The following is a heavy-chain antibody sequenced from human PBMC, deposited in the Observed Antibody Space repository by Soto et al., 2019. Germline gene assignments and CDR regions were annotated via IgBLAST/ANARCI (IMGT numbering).Heavy chain of an antibody. CDR3: ARGYGSSPNMELRFGMDV. CDR2: IDPNSGAT. J-gene: IGHJ6*02. Sequence: QVYLVQSGAEVRRPGASVKVSCTAFGYILTGYSLHWVRQAPGQGLEWMGWIDPNSGATNSAERFQGRVSMTRDTSISAAYLELSSLRSDDTAVYYCARGYGSSPNMELRFGMDVWGQGTTISFAS. CDR1: GYILTGYS. D-gene: IGHD5-18*01. V-gene: IGHV1-2*02.